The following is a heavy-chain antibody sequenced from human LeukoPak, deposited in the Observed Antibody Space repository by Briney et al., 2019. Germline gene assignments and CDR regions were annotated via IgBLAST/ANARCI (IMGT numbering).Heavy chain of an antibody. D-gene: IGHD6-19*01. CDR3: ARDSGFTHDFDY. V-gene: IGHV1-69*06. Sequence: SVKVSCKASGGTFSSYAISWVRQAPGQGLEWMGGIIPIFGTANYAQKFQGRVTITADKSTSTAYMELSSLRSDDTAVYYCARDSGFTHDFDYWGQGTLVTVSS. CDR2: IIPIFGTA. J-gene: IGHJ4*02. CDR1: GGTFSSYA.